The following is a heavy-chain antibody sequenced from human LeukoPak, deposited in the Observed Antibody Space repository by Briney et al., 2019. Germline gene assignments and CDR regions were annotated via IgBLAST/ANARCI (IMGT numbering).Heavy chain of an antibody. Sequence: ASVKVSCKASGYTFTGYYMRWVRQAPGQGLEWMGWINPNSGSTNYAQKFQGRVTMTRDTSISTAYMELSRLRSDDTAVYYCARDLRAPGYCSSTSCYNPDYWGQGTLVTVSS. CDR2: INPNSGST. CDR3: ARDLRAPGYCSSTSCYNPDY. J-gene: IGHJ4*02. CDR1: GYTFTGYY. V-gene: IGHV1-2*02. D-gene: IGHD2-2*02.